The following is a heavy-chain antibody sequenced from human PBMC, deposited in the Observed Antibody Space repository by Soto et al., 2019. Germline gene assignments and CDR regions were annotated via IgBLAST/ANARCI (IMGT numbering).Heavy chain of an antibody. CDR2: IYYSGST. CDR3: ARHSTVSGWYSRQDWFDP. V-gene: IGHV4-39*01. D-gene: IGHD6-19*01. CDR1: GGSISSSSYY. Sequence: QLQLQESGPGLVKPSETLSLTCTVSGGSISSSSYYWGWIRQPPGKGLEWIGSIYYSGSTYYNPSLKSRVTISVDTSKNQFSLKLSSVTAADTAVYYCARHSTVSGWYSRQDWFDPWVQGTLVTVSS. J-gene: IGHJ5*02.